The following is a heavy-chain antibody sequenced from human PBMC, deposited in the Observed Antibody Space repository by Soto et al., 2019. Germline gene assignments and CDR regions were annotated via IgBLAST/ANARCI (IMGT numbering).Heavy chain of an antibody. D-gene: IGHD1-26*01. Sequence: GASLRLSFAASGFTVSINYMSWVRQAQGKGLEWVSVIYSGGSTYYADSVKGRFTISRDNSKNTLYLQMNSLRAEDTAVYYCARGSWGGATMFYFDYWGQGTLVTVSS. CDR1: GFTVSINY. V-gene: IGHV3-53*01. CDR3: ARGSWGGATMFYFDY. CDR2: IYSGGST. J-gene: IGHJ4*02.